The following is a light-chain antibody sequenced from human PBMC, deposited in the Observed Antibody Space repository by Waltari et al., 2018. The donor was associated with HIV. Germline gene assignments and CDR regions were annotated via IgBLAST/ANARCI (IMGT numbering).Light chain of an antibody. CDR1: QSISNN. CDR2: AAT. J-gene: IGKJ3*01. CDR3: QYSYGAPFP. Sequence: DIQMTQSPPSLSASVGDRVTISCRASQSISNNLSWYQNKPGTAPNLLIYAATSLQSGVPSRFSGSGSGTDCSLTISRLQAEDFATYYCQYSYGAPFPFGPGTKVDIK. V-gene: IGKV1-39*01.